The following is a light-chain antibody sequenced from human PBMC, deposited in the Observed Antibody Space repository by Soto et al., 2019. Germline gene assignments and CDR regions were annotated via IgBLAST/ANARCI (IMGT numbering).Light chain of an antibody. CDR2: GAY. CDR1: QSVSSSY. J-gene: IGKJ5*01. Sequence: EIVLTQSPGALALLPGGTRTRFCSASQSVSSSYLAWYQQKPGQAHRLIIYGAYTRATDIKDRFSGSGSGTEFTLSIRSMQSEDFAVYYCQQSNSWPPTFGQGTRLEIK. V-gene: IGKV3-15*01. CDR3: QQSNSWPPT.